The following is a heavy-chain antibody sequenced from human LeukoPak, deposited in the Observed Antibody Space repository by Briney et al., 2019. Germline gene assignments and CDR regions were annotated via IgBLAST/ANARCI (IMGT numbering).Heavy chain of an antibody. J-gene: IGHJ1*01. CDR2: INPNSGGT. CDR3: ARDQGYSGSWWGYEYFQH. V-gene: IGHV1-2*02. Sequence: GASVKVSCKASGYTFTGYYMHWVRQAPGQGLEWMGWINPNSGGTNYAQKFQGRVTMTRDTSISIAYMELSRLRSDDTAVYYCARDQGYSGSWWGYEYFQHWGQGTLVTVSS. CDR1: GYTFTGYY. D-gene: IGHD5-12*01.